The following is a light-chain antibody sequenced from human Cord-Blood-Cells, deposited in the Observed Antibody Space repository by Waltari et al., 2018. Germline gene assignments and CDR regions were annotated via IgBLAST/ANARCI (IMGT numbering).Light chain of an antibody. V-gene: IGKV3-20*01. CDR2: CAS. CDR1: QSVSSSY. Sequence: DIVFTQYTGTLYVSHGGRDTRSCRASQSVSSSYLAWYQQKPGQAPRLLIYCASSRATGIPDRFSGSGSGTDFTLTISRLEPEDFAVYYCQQYGGSPRTFGQGTKVEIK. CDR3: QQYGGSPRT. J-gene: IGKJ1*01.